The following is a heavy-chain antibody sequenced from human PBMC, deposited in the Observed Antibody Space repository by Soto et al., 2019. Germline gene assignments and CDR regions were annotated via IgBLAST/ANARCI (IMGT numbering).Heavy chain of an antibody. CDR1: GFTFSSYA. Sequence: GGSLRLSCAASGFTFSSYAMHWVRQAPGKGLEWVAVISYDGSNKYYADSVKGRFTISRDNSKNTLYLQMNSLRAEDTAVYYCSRGGGGGVFDHWGQGTLVTVS. J-gene: IGHJ4*02. CDR2: ISYDGSNK. V-gene: IGHV3-30-3*01. CDR3: SRGGGGGVFDH. D-gene: IGHD2-21*01.